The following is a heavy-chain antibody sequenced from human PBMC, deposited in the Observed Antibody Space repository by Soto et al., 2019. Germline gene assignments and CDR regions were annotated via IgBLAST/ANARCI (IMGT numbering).Heavy chain of an antibody. V-gene: IGHV1-2*04. CDR2: INPNSGGT. D-gene: IGHD2-2*02. Sequence: ASVKVSCKASGYTFTGYYMHWVRQAPGQGLEWMGWINPNSGGTNYAQKFQGWVTMTRDTSISTAYMELSRLRSDDTAVYYCARSREMAIPWFDPWGQGTLVTVSS. CDR1: GYTFTGYY. CDR3: ARSREMAIPWFDP. J-gene: IGHJ5*02.